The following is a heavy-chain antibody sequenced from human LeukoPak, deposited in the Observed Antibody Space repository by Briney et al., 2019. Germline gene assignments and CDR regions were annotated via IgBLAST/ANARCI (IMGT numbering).Heavy chain of an antibody. CDR1: GGSISSYH. V-gene: IGHV4-59*08. CDR3: ARRGPPWWDY. J-gene: IGHJ4*02. D-gene: IGHD2-15*01. Sequence: PSETLSLTCTVSGGSISSYHWNWIRQPPGKGLEWMGYISNSGSTSFNPSLQSRVTMSVDTSKNQFSLKLRSVTAADTAVYYCARRGPPWWDYWGQGTLVTVSS. CDR2: ISNSGST.